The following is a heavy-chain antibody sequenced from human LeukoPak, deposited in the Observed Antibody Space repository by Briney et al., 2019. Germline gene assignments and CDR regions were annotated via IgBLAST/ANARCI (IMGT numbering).Heavy chain of an antibody. Sequence: GGSLRLSCAASGFTFSSYAMSWVRQAPGKGLEWVSAISGSGGSTYYADSVKGRFTISRDNSKNTLYLQMNSLRAGDTAVYYCAKSHVTTATGTGRYFDYWGQGTLVTVSS. D-gene: IGHD1-1*01. J-gene: IGHJ4*02. CDR2: ISGSGGST. CDR1: GFTFSSYA. V-gene: IGHV3-23*01. CDR3: AKSHVTTATGTGRYFDY.